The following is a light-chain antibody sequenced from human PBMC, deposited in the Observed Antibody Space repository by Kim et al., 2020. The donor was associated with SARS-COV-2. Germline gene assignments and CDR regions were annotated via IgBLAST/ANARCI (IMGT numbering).Light chain of an antibody. CDR3: CSYARTSYV. J-gene: IGLJ1*01. V-gene: IGLV2-8*01. CDR2: QVS. Sequence: PGQSVNISCTGSSSDIGAYENVSWYQQHPGKAPKLMISQVSKRYSGVPDRFAGSKSGNTASLTVSGLQAEDEADYYCCSYARTSYVFGTGTKVTVL. CDR1: SSDIGAYEN.